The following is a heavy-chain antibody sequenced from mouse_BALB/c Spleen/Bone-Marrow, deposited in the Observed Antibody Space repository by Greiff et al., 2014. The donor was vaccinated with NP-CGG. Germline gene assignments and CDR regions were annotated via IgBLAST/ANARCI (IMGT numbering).Heavy chain of an antibody. D-gene: IGHD2-1*01. CDR2: INPDSSTI. CDR1: GFDFSRYW. CDR3: ALLGNYGYFDV. V-gene: IGHV4-1*02. Sequence: DVHLVESGGGLVQPGGSLKLSRAASGFDFSRYWMSWVRQAPGKGLEWIGEINPDSSTINYTPSLKDKFIISRDNAKNTLYLQMSKVRSEDTALYYCALLGNYGYFDVWGAGTTVTVSS. J-gene: IGHJ1*01.